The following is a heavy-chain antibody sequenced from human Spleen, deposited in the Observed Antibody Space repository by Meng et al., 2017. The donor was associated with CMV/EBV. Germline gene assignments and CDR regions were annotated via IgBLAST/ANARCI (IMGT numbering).Heavy chain of an antibody. J-gene: IGHJ4*02. CDR2: ISSSGDYI. CDR1: GFTFSSYG. Sequence: GESLKISCAASGFTFSSYGMHWVRQAPGKGLEWVSSISSSGDYIYYAVSVRGRFTISRDNAKKSLYLQMNSLRVEDTAVYHCATWGGWWGFDNWGQGSLVTVSS. D-gene: IGHD2-8*02. CDR3: ATWGGWWGFDN. V-gene: IGHV3-21*01.